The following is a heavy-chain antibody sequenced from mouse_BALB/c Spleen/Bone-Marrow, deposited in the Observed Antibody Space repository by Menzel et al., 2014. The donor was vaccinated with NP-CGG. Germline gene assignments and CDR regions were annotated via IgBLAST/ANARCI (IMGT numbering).Heavy chain of an antibody. D-gene: IGHD2-1*01. CDR1: GYTFTNYW. CDR2: IFPGIGTT. J-gene: IGHJ2*01. V-gene: IGHV1S132*01. CDR3: ARGGNYAY. Sequence: VKVVESGAELVKPGASVKLSCKTSGYTFTNYWIQWVKQRPGQGLGWIGEIFPGIGTTYYNEKFKGKATLTIDTSSSTAYMQLSSLTSEDSAVYFCARGGNYAYWGQGTTLTVSS.